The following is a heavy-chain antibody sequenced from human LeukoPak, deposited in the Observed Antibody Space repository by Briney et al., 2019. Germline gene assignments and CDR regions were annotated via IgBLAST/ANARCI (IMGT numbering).Heavy chain of an antibody. D-gene: IGHD6-19*01. Sequence: SETLSLTCTVSGGSISSSSFHWGWIRQPPGKGLEWIGSIFYSGSTYYNPSSKSRVTMSVDTSKNQFSLKLSSVNAADTAVYYCARQGYISGQGFRNNWFDPWGQGSLVTVSS. CDR3: ARQGYISGQGFRNNWFDP. CDR1: GGSISSSSFH. J-gene: IGHJ5*02. V-gene: IGHV4-39*01. CDR2: IFYSGST.